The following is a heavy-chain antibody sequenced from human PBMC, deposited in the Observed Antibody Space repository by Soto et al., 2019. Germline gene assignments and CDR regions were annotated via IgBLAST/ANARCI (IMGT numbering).Heavy chain of an antibody. CDR1: GGSINNSSFY. J-gene: IGHJ5*01. V-gene: IGHV4-39*01. Sequence: QLQLQESGPGLVKPSETLSLTCTVSGGSINNSSFYWGWVRQPPGKRLEWIGSIYHSGSAYYNPSLKRRTTMSADTSNNRFSLNLSSVTAADTAVYFCARRPLVRGIIPYFFVSWRQGTLVTVSS. CDR3: ARRPLVRGIIPYFFVS. CDR2: IYHSGSA. D-gene: IGHD3-10*01.